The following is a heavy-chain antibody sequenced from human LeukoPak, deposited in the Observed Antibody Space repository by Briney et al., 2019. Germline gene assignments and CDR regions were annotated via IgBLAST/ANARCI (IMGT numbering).Heavy chain of an antibody. CDR3: ARDVMGDPLEYSSSSRLISGYYFDY. CDR2: IIPILGIA. V-gene: IGHV1-69*04. D-gene: IGHD6-13*01. J-gene: IGHJ4*02. CDR1: GGTFSSYA. Sequence: SVKVSCKASGGTFSSYAISWVRQAPGQGLEWMGRIIPILGIANYVQKFQGRVTITADKSTSTAYMELSSLRSEDTAVYYCARDVMGDPLEYSSSSRLISGYYFDYWGQGTLVTVSS.